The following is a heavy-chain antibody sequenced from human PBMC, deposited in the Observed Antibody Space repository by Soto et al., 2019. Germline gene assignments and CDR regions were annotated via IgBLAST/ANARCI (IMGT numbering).Heavy chain of an antibody. CDR3: AKEGVIWGSYRYTPADAFDI. CDR2: ISYDGSNK. V-gene: IGHV3-30*18. Sequence: GGSLRLSCAASGFTFSSYGMHWVRQAPGKGLEWVAVISYDGSNKYYADSVKGRFTISRENSKNTLYLQMNSLRAEDRAVYYCAKEGVIWGSYRYTPADAFDIWGQGTMVTVSS. CDR1: GFTFSSYG. D-gene: IGHD3-16*02. J-gene: IGHJ3*02.